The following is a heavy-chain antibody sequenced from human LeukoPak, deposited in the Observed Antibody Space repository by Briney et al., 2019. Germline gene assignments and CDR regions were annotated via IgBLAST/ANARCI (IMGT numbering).Heavy chain of an antibody. V-gene: IGHV3-30*04. CDR2: ISYDGSNK. D-gene: IGHD6-19*01. CDR1: GFTFSSYA. Sequence: PGGSLRLSCAASGFTFSSYAMHWVRQAPGKGLEWVAVISYDGSNKYYADSVKGRFTISRDNSKNTLYLQMNSLRAEDTALYYCVRASRSSGWYVDTSPLDYWGQGTLVTVSS. CDR3: VRASRSSGWYVDTSPLDY. J-gene: IGHJ4*02.